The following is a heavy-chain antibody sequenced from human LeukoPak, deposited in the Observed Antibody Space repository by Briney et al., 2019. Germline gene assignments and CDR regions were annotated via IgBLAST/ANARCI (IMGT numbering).Heavy chain of an antibody. D-gene: IGHD1-26*01. V-gene: IGHV4-61*02. Sequence: PSETLSLTCTVSGGPISSGSYYWSWIRQPAGKGLEWIGRIYTSGSTNYNPSLKSRVTISVDTSKNQFSLKLSSVTAADTAVYYCAREYSGSFPFDYWGQGTLVTVSS. CDR3: AREYSGSFPFDY. CDR2: IYTSGST. J-gene: IGHJ4*02. CDR1: GGPISSGSYY.